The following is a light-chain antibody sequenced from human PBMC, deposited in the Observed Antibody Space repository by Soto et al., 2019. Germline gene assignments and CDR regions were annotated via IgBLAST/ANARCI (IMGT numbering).Light chain of an antibody. V-gene: IGKV3-15*01. J-gene: IGKJ4*01. CDR3: QQYNDWPRT. Sequence: EIVMTQSPGTLSVSPGERATLSCRASQSVSSNLAWYQQKPGQAPRILIYGASTRATAIPARFSGSGSGTEFTLTISSLQSEDFAVYYCQQYNDWPRTFGGGTKVEIK. CDR1: QSVSSN. CDR2: GAS.